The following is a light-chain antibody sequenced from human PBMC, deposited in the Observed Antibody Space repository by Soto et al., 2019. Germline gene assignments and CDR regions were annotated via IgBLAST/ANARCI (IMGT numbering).Light chain of an antibody. Sequence: IVMTQSPGTLSVSPWERATLSCRASQSISTNLAWYQLRPGQAPRLLMSAVSTRATGTPARFSGSGSGTEFTLTISSLQSEHFAIYFCKQYYSWPPRLTFGQGTRLEIK. CDR3: KQYYSWPPRLT. CDR1: QSISTN. V-gene: IGKV3-15*01. CDR2: AVS. J-gene: IGKJ5*01.